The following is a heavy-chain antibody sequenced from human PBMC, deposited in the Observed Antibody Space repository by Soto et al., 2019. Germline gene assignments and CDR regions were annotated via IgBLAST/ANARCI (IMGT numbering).Heavy chain of an antibody. V-gene: IGHV4-59*01. Sequence: PSETLSLTCTVSGGSISSYYWSWIRQPPGKGLEWIGYIYYSGSTNYNPSLKSRVTISVDTSKNQFSLKLSSVTAADTAVYCCARAGGYCSGGSCYSQNYYFDYWGQGTLVTVSS. CDR1: GGSISSYY. J-gene: IGHJ4*02. CDR2: IYYSGST. D-gene: IGHD2-15*01. CDR3: ARAGGYCSGGSCYSQNYYFDY.